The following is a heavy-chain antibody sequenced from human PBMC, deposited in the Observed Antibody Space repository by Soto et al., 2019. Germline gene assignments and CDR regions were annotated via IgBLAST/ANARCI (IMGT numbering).Heavy chain of an antibody. Sequence: EVQLLESGGGLVQPGGSLRPSCAASGFTFSSYAMTWVRQAPGKGLEWVSGISGSGGGTYYADSVKGLFTISRDNSKSTLYLQMSSLRAEDTAVYYCARVSLGATTITDYYYYGMDVWGQGTTVTVSS. CDR1: GFTFSSYA. J-gene: IGHJ6*02. CDR2: ISGSGGGT. D-gene: IGHD1-26*01. CDR3: ARVSLGATTITDYYYYGMDV. V-gene: IGHV3-23*01.